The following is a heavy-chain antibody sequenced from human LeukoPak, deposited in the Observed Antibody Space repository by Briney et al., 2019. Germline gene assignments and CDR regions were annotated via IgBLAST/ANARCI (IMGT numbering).Heavy chain of an antibody. Sequence: SETLSLTCTVSGVSISNHYSSWIRQPPGKGLEWIGYIYYTGNTNYNPSLKSRVTISENTSKNQVSLRLSSVTAADTAVYYCARARDSGSFNRAFDYWGQGTLVTVSS. CDR1: GVSISNHY. J-gene: IGHJ4*02. CDR3: ARARDSGSFNRAFDY. D-gene: IGHD3-10*01. V-gene: IGHV4-59*08. CDR2: IYYTGNT.